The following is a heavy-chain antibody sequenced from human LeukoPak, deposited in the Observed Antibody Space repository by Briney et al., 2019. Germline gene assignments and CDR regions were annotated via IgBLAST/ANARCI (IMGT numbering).Heavy chain of an antibody. J-gene: IGHJ4*02. D-gene: IGHD1-1*01. V-gene: IGHV3-49*03. CDR1: GFTFGDYA. Sequence: GGSLRLSCTASGFTFGDYAMSWIRQAPGKGLEWVGFIRSKAYSETADYAASAKGRFTISRDDSKAIAYLQMNSLKTEDTAVYHCTRDRGAYNLYDYWGQGTLVTVSS. CDR2: IRSKAYSETA. CDR3: TRDRGAYNLYDY.